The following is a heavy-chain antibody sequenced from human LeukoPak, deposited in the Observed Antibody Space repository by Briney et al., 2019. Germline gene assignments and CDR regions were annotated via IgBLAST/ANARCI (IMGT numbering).Heavy chain of an antibody. V-gene: IGHV1-8*03. Sequence: GASVKVSCKASGYTFTSYDINWVRQATGQGLEWLGLMNPNSGNTGYAQKFQGRVTITRNTSISTAYMELSSLRSEDTAVYYCARSPLRWLRSGSNWFDPWGQGTLVTVSS. J-gene: IGHJ5*02. CDR1: GYTFTSYD. D-gene: IGHD5-12*01. CDR3: ARSPLRWLRSGSNWFDP. CDR2: MNPNSGNT.